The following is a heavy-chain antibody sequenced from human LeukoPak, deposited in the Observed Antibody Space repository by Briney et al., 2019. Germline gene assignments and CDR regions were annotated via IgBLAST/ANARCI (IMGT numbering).Heavy chain of an antibody. CDR2: ISGSGGST. CDR1: GFTFSSYW. V-gene: IGHV3-23*01. Sequence: GGSLRLSCAASGFTFSSYWMSWVRQAPGKGLEWVSAISGSGGSTYYADSVKGRFTISRDNSKNTLYLQMNSLRAEDTAVYYCAKIGGIVVVPAGIFDYWGQGTLVTVSS. J-gene: IGHJ4*02. D-gene: IGHD2-2*01. CDR3: AKIGGIVVVPAGIFDY.